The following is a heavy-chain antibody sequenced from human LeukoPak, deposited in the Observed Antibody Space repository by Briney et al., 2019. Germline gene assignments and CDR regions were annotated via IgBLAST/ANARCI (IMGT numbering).Heavy chain of an antibody. Sequence: GGSLRLSCAASGFTFSSYWMNWVRQAPGKGLEWVANINQGGSEKYYVDSVKGRFTISRDNAKNSLYLQMNSLRAEDTAVYYCARDPNSSGWFDYWGQGTLVTVSS. J-gene: IGHJ4*02. V-gene: IGHV3-7*05. CDR1: GFTFSSYW. CDR3: ARDPNSSGWFDY. CDR2: INQGGSEK. D-gene: IGHD6-19*01.